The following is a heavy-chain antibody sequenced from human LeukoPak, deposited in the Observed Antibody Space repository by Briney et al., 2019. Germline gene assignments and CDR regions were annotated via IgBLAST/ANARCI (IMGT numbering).Heavy chain of an antibody. Sequence: PGGSLRLSCAASGFTFSDYWMHWVRQAPGKGLVWVSRINSDGGSTTYADSVKGRFTISRDNAKNTLYLQMNSLRAEDTAVYYCARDLPYYYDSSGYSPDYWGQGTLVTVSS. J-gene: IGHJ4*02. V-gene: IGHV3-74*01. CDR2: INSDGGST. CDR3: ARDLPYYYDSSGYSPDY. CDR1: GFTFSDYW. D-gene: IGHD3-22*01.